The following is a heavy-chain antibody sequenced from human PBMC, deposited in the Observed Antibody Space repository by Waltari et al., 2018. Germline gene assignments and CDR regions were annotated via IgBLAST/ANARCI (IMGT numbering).Heavy chain of an antibody. CDR1: GFTISRFW. D-gene: IGHD1-1*01. Sequence: EAQLVQSGGGLVQPGGSLTLSCAASGFTISRFWMTWIRQAPGQGWQWVAHIGPDGSDKYYVDSVKGRFTISRDNAENSLLLQMSSLRVEDTALYYCVGWNDPINSWGQGTLVAVSS. V-gene: IGHV3-7*01. CDR3: VGWNDPINS. J-gene: IGHJ4*02. CDR2: IGPDGSDK.